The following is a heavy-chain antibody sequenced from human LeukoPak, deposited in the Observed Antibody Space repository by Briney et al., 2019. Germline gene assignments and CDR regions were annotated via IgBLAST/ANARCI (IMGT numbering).Heavy chain of an antibody. CDR1: GYSISSGHY. J-gene: IGHJ6*04. D-gene: IGHD5-18*01. CDR3: ARGGHRGYSYGYPSPPVYGMDV. Sequence: SETLSLTCAVSGYSISSGHYWGWIRQPPGKGLEWIGSIYHSGSTYYNPSLKSRVTISVDTSKNQFSLKLSSVTAADTAVYYCARGGHRGYSYGYPSPPVYGMDVWGKGTTVTVSS. V-gene: IGHV4-38-2*01. CDR2: IYHSGST.